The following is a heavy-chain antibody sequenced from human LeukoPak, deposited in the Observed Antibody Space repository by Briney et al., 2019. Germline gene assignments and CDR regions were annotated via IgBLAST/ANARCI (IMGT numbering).Heavy chain of an antibody. V-gene: IGHV3-23*01. Sequence: GGSLRLSCAASGFTFSRYAMSWVRQAPGKGLEWVSAISGSGGSTYYADSVKGRFTISRDNSKNTLYLQVNSLRAEDTAVYYCSRIFGVVLGPFDYWGQGTLVTVSS. J-gene: IGHJ4*02. CDR2: ISGSGGST. CDR1: GFTFSRYA. CDR3: SRIFGVVLGPFDY. D-gene: IGHD3-3*01.